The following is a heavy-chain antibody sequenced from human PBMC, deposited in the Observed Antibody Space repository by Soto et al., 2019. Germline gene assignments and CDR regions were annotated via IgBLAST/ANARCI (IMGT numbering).Heavy chain of an antibody. V-gene: IGHV3-48*02. J-gene: IGHJ5*02. Sequence: GGSLRLSCAASGFTFSSYSMNWVRQAPGKGLEWVSYISSSSSTIYYADSVKGRFTISRDNAKNSLYLQMNSLRDEDTAVYYCAGERARMAGDAANWFDPWGQGTLVTVSS. D-gene: IGHD1-26*01. CDR2: ISSSSSTI. CDR3: AGERARMAGDAANWFDP. CDR1: GFTFSSYS.